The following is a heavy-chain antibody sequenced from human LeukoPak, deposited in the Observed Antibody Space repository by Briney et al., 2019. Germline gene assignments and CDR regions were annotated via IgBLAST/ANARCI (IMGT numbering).Heavy chain of an antibody. V-gene: IGHV1-69*13. CDR3: AREVTIGGHYFDY. Sequence: SVKVSCKASGGTFSSYAISWVRQAPGQGLEWMEGIIPIFGTANYAQKFQGRVTITADESTSTAYMELSSLRSEDTAVYYCAREVTIGGHYFDYWGQGTLVTVSS. CDR2: IIPIFGTA. D-gene: IGHD3-10*01. J-gene: IGHJ4*02. CDR1: GGTFSSYA.